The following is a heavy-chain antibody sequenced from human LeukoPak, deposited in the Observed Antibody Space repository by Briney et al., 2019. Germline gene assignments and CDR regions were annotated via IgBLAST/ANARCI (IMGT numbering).Heavy chain of an antibody. D-gene: IGHD2-15*01. V-gene: IGHV1-46*01. CDR1: GYTFTSYY. J-gene: IGHJ5*02. Sequence: GASVKVSCKASGYTFTSYYMHWVRQAPGQGLEWMGIINPSGGSTSYAQKFQGRVTMTRDTSTSTVYMELSSLRSEDTAVYYCARGIGVVVVAAVVWFDPWGQGTLVTVSS. CDR2: INPSGGST. CDR3: ARGIGVVVVAAVVWFDP.